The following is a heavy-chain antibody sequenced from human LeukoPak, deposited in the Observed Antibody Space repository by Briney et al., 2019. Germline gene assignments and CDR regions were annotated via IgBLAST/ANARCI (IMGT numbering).Heavy chain of an antibody. J-gene: IGHJ5*02. CDR1: GDSISSTSYF. CDR2: IYNSGRS. V-gene: IGHV4-39*07. CDR3: SREQIRGSGSYYYNLFDP. Sequence: SETLSLTCTVSGDSISSTSYFWGWIRQPPGKGLEWIGSIYNSGRSHYNPSLKSRVTISVDTSKNQFSLKLSSVTAADTAMYFCSREQIRGSGSYYYNLFDPWGQGALVTVSS. D-gene: IGHD3-10*01.